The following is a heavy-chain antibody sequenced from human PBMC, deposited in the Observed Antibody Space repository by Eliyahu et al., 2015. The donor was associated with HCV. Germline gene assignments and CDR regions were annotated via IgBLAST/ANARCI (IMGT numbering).Heavy chain of an antibody. V-gene: IGHV3-48*01. CDR1: GLTFNSS. Sequence: EVQLMESGGGLVQPGGSLRLSCAASGLTFNSSGKGLEWISNISSSSAFIYYVDSVKGRFTISRDNAKSSLYLQMNSLRSEDTAIYYCARSLTGTTGAFDVWGQGTMVTVSS. CDR2: ISSSSAFI. J-gene: IGHJ3*01. D-gene: IGHD1-7*01. CDR3: ARSLTGTTGAFDV.